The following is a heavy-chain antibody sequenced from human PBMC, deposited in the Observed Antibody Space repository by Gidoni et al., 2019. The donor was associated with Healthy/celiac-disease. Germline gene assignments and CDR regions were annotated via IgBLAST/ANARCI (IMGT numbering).Heavy chain of an antibody. Sequence: EVQLVESGGGLVKPGGSLRLSCAASGFTFSNAWMSWVRQAPGKGLELVGRIKSKTDGGTTDYAAPVKGRFTISRDDSKNTLYLQMNSLKTEDTAVYYCTTDRYCSSTSCWDYWGQGTLVTVSS. D-gene: IGHD2-2*01. J-gene: IGHJ4*02. V-gene: IGHV3-15*01. CDR1: GFTFSNAW. CDR3: TTDRYCSSTSCWDY. CDR2: IKSKTDGGTT.